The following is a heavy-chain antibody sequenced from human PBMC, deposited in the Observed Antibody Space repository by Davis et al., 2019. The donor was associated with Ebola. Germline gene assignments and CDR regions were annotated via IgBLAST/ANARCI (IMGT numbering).Heavy chain of an antibody. CDR2: ISAYNGNT. J-gene: IGHJ5*02. V-gene: IGHV1-18*01. Sequence: VSVPVSCLASGYTFTSYGLSWVRQAPGQGLEWLGWISAYNGNTNYAQKLQGRVTMTTDTSTSTAYMELRSLRSDDTAVYYCARDVMTTVTTGWFDPWGQGTLVTVSS. CDR3: ARDVMTTVTTGWFDP. D-gene: IGHD4-11*01. CDR1: GYTFTSYG.